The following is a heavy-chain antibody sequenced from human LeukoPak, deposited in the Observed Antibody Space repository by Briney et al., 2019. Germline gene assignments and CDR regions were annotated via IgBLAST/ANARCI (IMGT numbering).Heavy chain of an antibody. CDR2: IIPILGIA. V-gene: IGHV1-69*04. Sequence: ASVKVSCKASGYTFTSYGISWVRQAPGQGLEWMGRIIPILGIANYAQKFQGRVTITADKSTSTAYMELSSLRSEGTAVYYCASSDTYYYDSSGYGAYWGQGTLVTVSS. CDR1: GYTFTSYG. CDR3: ASSDTYYYDSSGYGAY. D-gene: IGHD3-22*01. J-gene: IGHJ4*02.